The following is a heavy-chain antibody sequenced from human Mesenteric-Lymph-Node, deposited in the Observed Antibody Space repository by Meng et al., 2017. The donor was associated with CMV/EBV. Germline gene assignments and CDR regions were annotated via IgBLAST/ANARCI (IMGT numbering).Heavy chain of an antibody. CDR2: ISAYNGNT. V-gene: IGHV1-18*01. CDR3: ARYVGSTADFWSGYPDY. D-gene: IGHD3-3*01. Sequence: GYTFTSYGISWVRQAPGQGLEWMGWISAYNGNTNYAQKLQGRVTMTTDTSTSTAYMELRSLRSDDTAVYYCARYVGSTADFWSGYPDYWGQGTLVPSPQ. J-gene: IGHJ4*02. CDR1: GYTFTSYG.